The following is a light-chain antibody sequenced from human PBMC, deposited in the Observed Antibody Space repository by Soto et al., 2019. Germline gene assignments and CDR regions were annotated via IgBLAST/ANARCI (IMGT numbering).Light chain of an antibody. CDR3: HQRQSWPRT. CDR2: GAS. V-gene: IGKV3D-15*01. J-gene: IGKJ1*01. CDR1: QSVSNN. Sequence: EIVMTQSPATLSVSPGEIATLSCMASQSVSNNLAWYQQKPGQAPRLLIYGASTRAAGIPARFSASGSGTDFTLTISDVQPEDFALYYCHQRQSWPRTCGQGTKGDIK.